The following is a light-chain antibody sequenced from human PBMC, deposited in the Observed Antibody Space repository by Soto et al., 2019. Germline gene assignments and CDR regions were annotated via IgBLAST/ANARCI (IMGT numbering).Light chain of an antibody. CDR1: QSISSW. CDR3: KQYKSYSLS. CDR2: KAY. Sequence: IPGCRPTLTTSVGDRVTITCRASQSISSWLAWYQQKPGKAHKFLIYKAYSLESGVQSRFSGSGSGTEFTLTIRSLQADDFATYYCKQYKSYSLSFGGGAKVDIK. J-gene: IGKJ4*01. V-gene: IGKV1-5*03.